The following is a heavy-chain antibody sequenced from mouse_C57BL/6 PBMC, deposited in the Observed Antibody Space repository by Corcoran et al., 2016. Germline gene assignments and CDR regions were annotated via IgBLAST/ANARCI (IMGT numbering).Heavy chain of an antibody. V-gene: IGHV9-3*01. CDR3: ARRTSTDFDY. Sequence: QIQLVQSGPELKKPGETVKISCKASGYTFTTYGMSWVKQAPGKGLKWMGWINTYSGVPTYADDFKGRFAFSLETSASTAYLQINNLKNEDTATYFCARRTSTDFDYWGQGTTLTVSS. CDR1: GYTFTTYG. CDR2: INTYSGVP. J-gene: IGHJ2*01.